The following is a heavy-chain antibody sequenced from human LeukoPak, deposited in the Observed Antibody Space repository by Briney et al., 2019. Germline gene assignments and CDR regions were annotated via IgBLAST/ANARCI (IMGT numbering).Heavy chain of an antibody. CDR3: ARGQHWGDPPSEYFQH. J-gene: IGHJ1*01. V-gene: IGHV3-33*01. CDR1: GFTFSSYG. D-gene: IGHD7-27*01. Sequence: GGSLRLSCAASGFTFSSYGMHWVRQAPGKGLEWVAVIWYDGSNKYYADSVKGRFTISRDNSKNTLYLQLNSLRAEDTAVCYCARGQHWGDPPSEYFQHWGQGTLVTVSS. CDR2: IWYDGSNK.